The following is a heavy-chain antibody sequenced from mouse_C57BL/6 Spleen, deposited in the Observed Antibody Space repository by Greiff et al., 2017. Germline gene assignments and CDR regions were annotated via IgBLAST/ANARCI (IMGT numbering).Heavy chain of an antibody. CDR1: GYAFSSSW. CDR3: ARSTTGGYYFDY. D-gene: IGHD4-1*02. J-gene: IGHJ2*01. Sequence: QVQLQQSGPELVKPGASVKISCKASGYAFSSSWMNWVKQRPGKGLEWIGRIYPGAGDSNYNGKLTGKATLTADKSSSTAYMQLSSLTSEDSAVYFCARSTTGGYYFDYWGQGTTLTVSS. V-gene: IGHV1-82*01. CDR2: IYPGAGDS.